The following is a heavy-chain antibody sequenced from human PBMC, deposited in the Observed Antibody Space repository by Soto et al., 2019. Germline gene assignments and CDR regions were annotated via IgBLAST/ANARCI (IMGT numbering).Heavy chain of an antibody. CDR2: INPSGGST. CDR1: GYTFTSYY. J-gene: IGHJ6*02. CDR3: ARVVMTTVPASYYYGMDV. Sequence: ASVKVSCKASGYTFTSYYMHWVRQAPGQGLEWMGIINPSGGSTSYAQKFQGRVTITADESTSTAYMELTSLRSEDTAVYYCARVVMTTVPASYYYGMDVWGQGTTVTVSS. D-gene: IGHD4-4*01. V-gene: IGHV1-46*01.